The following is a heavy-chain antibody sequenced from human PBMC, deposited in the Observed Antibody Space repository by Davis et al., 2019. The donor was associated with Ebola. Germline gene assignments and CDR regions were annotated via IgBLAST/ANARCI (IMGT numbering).Heavy chain of an antibody. CDR1: GLTFDDYA. Sequence: PGGSLRLSCVASGLTFDDYAMHWVRQVPGKGLEWVSAIGTAGDTYYPGSVKGRFTISRENAKNSLYLQMNSLRAGDTAVYYCARVRGDYYYGMDVWGKGTTVTVSS. V-gene: IGHV3-13*01. CDR3: ARVRGDYYYGMDV. D-gene: IGHD3-10*01. CDR2: IGTAGDT. J-gene: IGHJ6*04.